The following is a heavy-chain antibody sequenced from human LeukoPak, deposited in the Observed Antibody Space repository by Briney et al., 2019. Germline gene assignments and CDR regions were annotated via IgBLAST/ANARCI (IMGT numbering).Heavy chain of an antibody. CDR2: IYYSGST. D-gene: IGHD4-17*01. CDR3: ARARTTVTPGHAFDI. V-gene: IGHV4-39*07. CDR1: GGSISSSSDY. Sequence: PSETLSLTCTVSGGSISSSSDYWGWIRQPPGKGLEWIGSIYYSGSTYYNPSLKSRVTISVDTSKNQFSLKLSSVTAADTAVYYCARARTTVTPGHAFDIWGQGTTVTVSS. J-gene: IGHJ3*02.